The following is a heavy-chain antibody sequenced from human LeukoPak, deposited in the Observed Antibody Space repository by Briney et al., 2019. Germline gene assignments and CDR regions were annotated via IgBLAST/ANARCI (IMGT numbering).Heavy chain of an antibody. CDR3: ARDQYLDY. V-gene: IGHV3-11*01. CDR1: GFTFSDYY. CDR2: ISRGGNSI. Sequence: KPGESLRLSCAASGFTFSDYYMNWLRQTPGKGLEWVSSISRGGNSIYYAESVKGRFTISRDNAKNSLYLQMNSLRAEDTAVYYCARDQYLDYRGQGTLVTVSS. J-gene: IGHJ4*02.